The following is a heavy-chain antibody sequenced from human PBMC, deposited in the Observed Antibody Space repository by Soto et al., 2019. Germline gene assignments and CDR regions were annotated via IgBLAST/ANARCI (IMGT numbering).Heavy chain of an antibody. J-gene: IGHJ4*02. CDR1: GFTFNDYG. V-gene: IGHV3-23*01. Sequence: PGGSLRLSCAASGFTFNDYGMSWVRQAPGKGLEWVSSISGSGSYTYYADFAKGRLTVSRDNSNNMLFLQMNGLRAEDTAIYYCAKVFNSAYSHYTPFDNGGQGTLVTVS. CDR3: AKVFNSAYSHYTPFDN. D-gene: IGHD3-3*01. CDR2: ISGSGSYT.